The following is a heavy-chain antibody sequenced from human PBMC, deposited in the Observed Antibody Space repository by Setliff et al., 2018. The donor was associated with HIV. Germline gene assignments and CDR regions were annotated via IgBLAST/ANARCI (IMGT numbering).Heavy chain of an antibody. CDR2: ISAYTGHA. Sequence: ASVKVSCKASGYTFTSYGISWVRQAPGQGPEWMGWISAYTGHADYAPRLLGRVTVTTDTSTSTAYMELRSPTSDDTAVYYCARARLQGIVTAVGPRDNCLDPWGQGTRVTVSS. V-gene: IGHV1-18*01. CDR1: GYTFTSYG. D-gene: IGHD1-26*01. CDR3: ARARLQGIVTAVGPRDNCLDP. J-gene: IGHJ5*02.